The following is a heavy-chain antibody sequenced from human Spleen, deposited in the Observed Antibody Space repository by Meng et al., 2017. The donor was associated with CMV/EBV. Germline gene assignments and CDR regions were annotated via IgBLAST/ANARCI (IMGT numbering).Heavy chain of an antibody. D-gene: IGHD6-6*01. CDR3: AREFGVSTSSGYYYHGLDV. CDR1: GFTFSDFH. CDR2: ISSSSTTE. J-gene: IGHJ6*02. Sequence: GESLKISCAASGFTFSDFHLTWIRQAPGKGLEWVSSISSSSTTEYYADSVRGRFTISRDNAKNSLYLQMNSLRAEDTAVYYCAREFGVSTSSGYYYHGLDVWGQGTTVTVSS. V-gene: IGHV3-11*01.